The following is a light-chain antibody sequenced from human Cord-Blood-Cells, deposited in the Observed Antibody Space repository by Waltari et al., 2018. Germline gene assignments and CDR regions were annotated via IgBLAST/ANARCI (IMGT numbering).Light chain of an antibody. J-gene: IGLJ3*02. CDR3: QSYDSSLSGSV. V-gene: IGLV1-40*01. CDR2: GNS. CDR1: SSNIGAGSD. Sequence: QSVLTQPPSVSRAPGQRVTIPCTGGSSNIGAGSDVHWYQQLPGTAPKLLIYGNSNRPSGVPDRFSGSKSGTSASLAITGLQAEDEADYYCQSYDSSLSGSVFGGGTKLTVL.